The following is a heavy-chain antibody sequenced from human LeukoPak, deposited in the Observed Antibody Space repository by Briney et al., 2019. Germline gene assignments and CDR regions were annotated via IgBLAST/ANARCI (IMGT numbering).Heavy chain of an antibody. V-gene: IGHV1-8*03. CDR1: GYTFTSYD. J-gene: IGHJ4*02. CDR3: AREGDS. Sequence: ASVKVSCKASGYTFTSYDINWVRQATGQGLEWMGWVNPDSGSTAYAQNFQGRVTTTRNTSISTVYMELTSLTSEDTAVYYCAREGDSWGQGTLVTVSS. CDR2: VNPDSGST.